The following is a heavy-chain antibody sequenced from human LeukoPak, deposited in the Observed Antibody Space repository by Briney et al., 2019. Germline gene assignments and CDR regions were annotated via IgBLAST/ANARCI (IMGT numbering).Heavy chain of an antibody. V-gene: IGHV3-7*01. Sequence: PGGSLRLSCAASGFTLSSYWMSWVRQAPGEGLEWGANIKQDGSEKYYVDSVKGRFTISRDNAKNSLYLQMNSLRAEDTAVYYCARCSAYYDSSGYYFYYYYMDVWGKGTTVTISS. CDR3: ARCSAYYDSSGYYFYYYYMDV. J-gene: IGHJ6*03. D-gene: IGHD3-22*01. CDR2: IKQDGSEK. CDR1: GFTLSSYW.